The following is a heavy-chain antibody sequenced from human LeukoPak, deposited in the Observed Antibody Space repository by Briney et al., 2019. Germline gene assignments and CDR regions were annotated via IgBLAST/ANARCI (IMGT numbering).Heavy chain of an antibody. D-gene: IGHD3-10*01. CDR1: GGSFSGYY. J-gene: IGHJ4*02. CDR3: ARDLVGWGSYGSYYFDY. CDR2: VNHGGST. Sequence: SETLSLTCAVYGGSFSGYYWSWIRQPPGKGLEWIGEVNHGGSTNYNPSLKSRVTISVDTSKNQFSLQLNSVTPEDTAVYYCARDLVGWGSYGSYYFDYWGQGTLVTVSS. V-gene: IGHV4-34*01.